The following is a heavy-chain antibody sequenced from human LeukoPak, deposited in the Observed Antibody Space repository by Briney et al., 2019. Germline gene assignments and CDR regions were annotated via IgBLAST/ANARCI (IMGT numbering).Heavy chain of an antibody. J-gene: IGHJ4*02. CDR3: ARVGGSYRNFDY. Sequence: SGTLSLTCAVSGGSISSSSYYWGWIRQPPGKGLECIGNIYYSGSTYYNPSLKSRVTISVDTSKNQFSLKLSSVTAADTAVYYCARVGGSYRNFDYWGQGTLVTVSS. CDR1: GGSISSSSYY. D-gene: IGHD1-26*01. CDR2: IYYSGST. V-gene: IGHV4-39*07.